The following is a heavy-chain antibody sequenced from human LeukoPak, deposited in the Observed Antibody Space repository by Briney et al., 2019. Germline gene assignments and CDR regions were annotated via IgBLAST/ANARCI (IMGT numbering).Heavy chain of an antibody. CDR2: ISSSSSYI. Sequence: GGSLRLSCAASGFTFDDYAMHWVRQAPGKGLEWVSSISSSSSYIYYADSVKGRFTISRDNAKNSLYLQMNSLRAEDTAVYYCARDGYYDSSGPYYFDYWGQGTLVTVSS. D-gene: IGHD3-22*01. V-gene: IGHV3-21*01. CDR1: GFTFDDYA. CDR3: ARDGYYDSSGPYYFDY. J-gene: IGHJ4*02.